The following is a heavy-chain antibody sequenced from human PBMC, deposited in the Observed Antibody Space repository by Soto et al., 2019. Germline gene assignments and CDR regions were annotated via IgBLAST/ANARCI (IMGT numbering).Heavy chain of an antibody. D-gene: IGHD6-13*01. CDR2: ISGSGGST. J-gene: IGHJ6*02. CDR1: GFTFSSYA. Sequence: GGSLRLSCAASGFTFSSYAMSWVRQAPGKGLEWVSAISGSGGSTYYADSVKGRFTISRDNSKNTLYLQMNSLRAEDTAVYYCAKEYFEVRLEPGIAAAGTEGPMDVWGQGTTVTVSS. CDR3: AKEYFEVRLEPGIAAAGTEGPMDV. V-gene: IGHV3-23*01.